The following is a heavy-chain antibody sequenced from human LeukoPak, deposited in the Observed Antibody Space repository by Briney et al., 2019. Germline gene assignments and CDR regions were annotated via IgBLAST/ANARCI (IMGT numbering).Heavy chain of an antibody. D-gene: IGHD3-9*01. CDR1: GYTLTELS. CDR2: FDPEDGET. CDR3: ATAVLRYFDWFDY. V-gene: IGHV1-24*01. J-gene: IGHJ4*02. Sequence: ASVKVSCKVSGYTLTELSMHWVRQAPGKGLEWMGGFDPEDGETIYAQKFQGGVTMTEDTSTDTAYMELSSLRSEDTAVYYCATAVLRYFDWFDYWGQGTLVTVSS.